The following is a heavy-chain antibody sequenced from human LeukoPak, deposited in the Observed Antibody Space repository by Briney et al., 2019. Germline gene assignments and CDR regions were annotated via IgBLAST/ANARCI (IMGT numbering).Heavy chain of an antibody. J-gene: IGHJ4*02. Sequence: PGGSLRLSCAASGFTFSSYAMSWVRQAPGKGLEWVSAISGSGGSTYYADSVKGRFTISRDNAKNSLYLQMNSLRAEDTAVYYCAREVGSEWFGELSTSRDYWGQGTLVTVSS. CDR3: AREVGSEWFGELSTSRDY. D-gene: IGHD3-10*01. CDR1: GFTFSSYA. CDR2: ISGSGGST. V-gene: IGHV3-23*01.